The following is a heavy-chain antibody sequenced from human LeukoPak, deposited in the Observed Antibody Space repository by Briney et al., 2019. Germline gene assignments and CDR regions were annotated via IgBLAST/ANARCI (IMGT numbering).Heavy chain of an antibody. Sequence: GGSLRLSCAGSGFTFGSYAMTWVRQAPGKGLEWVSVISGIGVATYYADSVKGRFTISRDNSKSTLYLQMNSLRAEDTAVYYCAKRAVATFSSGFAYWDQGTLVTASS. CDR2: ISGIGVAT. CDR3: AKRAVATFSSGFAY. CDR1: GFTFGSYA. V-gene: IGHV3-23*01. D-gene: IGHD5-12*01. J-gene: IGHJ4*02.